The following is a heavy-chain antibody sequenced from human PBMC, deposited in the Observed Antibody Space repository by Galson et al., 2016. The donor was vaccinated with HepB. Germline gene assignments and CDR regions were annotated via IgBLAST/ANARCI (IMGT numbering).Heavy chain of an antibody. CDR3: AKVDRYCGGDCSPSYFDS. J-gene: IGHJ4*02. CDR2: ISGSGVST. D-gene: IGHD2-21*02. Sequence: LRLSCAASGFTFSSYAMSWVRQAPGKGLEWVSGISGSGVSTYYADSVKGRFTISRDNSKNTLYLQMNSLRAEDTAVYYCAKVDRYCGGDCSPSYFDSWGQGTLVTVSS. V-gene: IGHV3-23*01. CDR1: GFTFSSYA.